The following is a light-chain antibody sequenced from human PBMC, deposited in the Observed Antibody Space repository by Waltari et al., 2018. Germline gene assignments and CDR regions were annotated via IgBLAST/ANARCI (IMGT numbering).Light chain of an antibody. CDR2: GVT. J-gene: IGLJ2*01. CDR1: NSDVGTYNY. Sequence: QSALTQPPSASGSPGQSVTISCAGTNSDVGTYNYVSWYQHHPGKAPKLLIYGVTERLPGCPCRFSGSESGTTASLTGSGLQADDEADYYCTSYGGVNVLGVLFGGGTKLTVL. CDR3: TSYGGVNVLGVL. V-gene: IGLV2-8*01.